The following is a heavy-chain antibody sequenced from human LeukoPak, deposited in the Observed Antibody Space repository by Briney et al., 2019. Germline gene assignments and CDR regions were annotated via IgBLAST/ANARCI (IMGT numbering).Heavy chain of an antibody. Sequence: NPSETLSLTCTVSGGSISSYYWSWIRQPPGKGLEWIGYIYYSGSTNYNPSLKSRVTISVDTSKNQFSLKLSSVTAADTAVYYCARGRGYWNYYGMDVWGQGTTVTVSS. V-gene: IGHV4-59*01. CDR1: GGSISSYY. CDR2: IYYSGST. D-gene: IGHD2-8*02. CDR3: ARGRGYWNYYGMDV. J-gene: IGHJ6*02.